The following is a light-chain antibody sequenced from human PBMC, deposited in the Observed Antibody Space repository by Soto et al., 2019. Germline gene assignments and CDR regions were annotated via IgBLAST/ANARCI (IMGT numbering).Light chain of an antibody. J-gene: IGKJ1*01. Sequence: DIQMTQSPSSLSASVGDRVTITCRASQSISSYLNWYQQKPGKAPKLLIYAASSLQSGVPSRFSGSGSGTDFTLTISSLQPEDFATYYCQQSYSTAPLWTFGQGTKVEIK. V-gene: IGKV1-39*01. CDR3: QQSYSTAPLWT. CDR1: QSISSY. CDR2: AAS.